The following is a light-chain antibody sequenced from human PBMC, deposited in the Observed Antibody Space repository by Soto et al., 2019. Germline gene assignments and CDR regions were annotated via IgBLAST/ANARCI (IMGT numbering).Light chain of an antibody. CDR3: QQYYAWPRGT. V-gene: IGKV3-15*01. Sequence: EIVVTQSPGTLSVTPGERVTLSCRANRNIISNLAWYQQKPGQAPRLLIFFASTRATGVPDRFSGSGSGTDFTLTISSLQSADFGVYYCQQYYAWPRGTFGQGTKWIS. J-gene: IGKJ1*01. CDR1: RNIISN. CDR2: FAS.